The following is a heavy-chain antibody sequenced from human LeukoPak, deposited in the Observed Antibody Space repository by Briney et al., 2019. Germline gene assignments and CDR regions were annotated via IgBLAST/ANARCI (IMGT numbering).Heavy chain of an antibody. CDR2: MNPNSGNT. CDR1: GYTFTSYD. D-gene: IGHD6-19*01. J-gene: IGHJ4*02. V-gene: IGHV1-8*01. CDR3: AIPSSGWSPFDY. Sequence: ASVKVSCKASGYTFTSYDINWVRQATGQGLEWMGWMNPNSGNTGYAQKFQGRVTMTRNTSISTAYMELSSLRSEDTAVFYCAIPSSGWSPFDYWGQGTLVTVSS.